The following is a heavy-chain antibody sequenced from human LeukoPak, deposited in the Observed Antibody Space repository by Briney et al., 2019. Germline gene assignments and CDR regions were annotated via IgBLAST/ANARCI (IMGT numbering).Heavy chain of an antibody. CDR2: INHSGST. J-gene: IGHJ4*02. D-gene: IGHD1-1*01. CDR3: ARGLRNDENDY. V-gene: IGHV4-34*01. Sequence: SETMSLASAVYAGSFSGYSWSWVRQPPGKVLEWIGEINHSGSTNYHPSLKSRVTISVDTSKNQFSLKLSSVTAADTAVYYCARGLRNDENDYWGQGTLVTVSS. CDR1: AGSFSGYS.